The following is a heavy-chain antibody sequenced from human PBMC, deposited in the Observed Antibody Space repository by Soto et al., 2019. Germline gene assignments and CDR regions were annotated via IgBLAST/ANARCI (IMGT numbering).Heavy chain of an antibody. CDR1: GYTFTNYG. J-gene: IGHJ5*02. V-gene: IGHV1-18*01. CDR3: ARGVGSGSYYSSGNWFDP. Sequence: ASVKVSCKASGYTFTNYGICWVRQAPGQGLEWMGWINVYNGNTKYAQKVQGRVTMTTDTSTSTAYMELRSLRSDDTAVYYCARGVGSGSYYSSGNWFDPWGQG. D-gene: IGHD3-10*01. CDR2: INVYNGNT.